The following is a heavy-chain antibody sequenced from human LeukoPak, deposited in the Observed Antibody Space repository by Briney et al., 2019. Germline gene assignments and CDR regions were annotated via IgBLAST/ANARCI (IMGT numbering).Heavy chain of an antibody. CDR1: GFTFSSYA. D-gene: IGHD1-1*01. CDR3: AKVRSGTNWNYYYYAMDV. V-gene: IGHV3-30*18. CDR2: ISYDGNNK. Sequence: GGSLRLSCAASGFTFSSYAMHWVRQAPGKGLDWVAVISYDGNNKYYADSVKGRFTISRDNSQNTLHLQMNSLRAEDTAVYFCAKVRSGTNWNYYYYAMDVWGQGTTVTVSS. J-gene: IGHJ6*02.